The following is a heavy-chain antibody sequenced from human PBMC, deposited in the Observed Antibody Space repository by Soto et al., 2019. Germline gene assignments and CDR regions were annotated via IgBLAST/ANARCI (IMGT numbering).Heavy chain of an antibody. CDR2: INHSGST. D-gene: IGHD5-12*01. J-gene: IGHJ4*01. Sequence: QVQLQQWGAGLLKPSETLSLTCAVYGGSFSGYYWSWIRQPPGKGLEWIGEINHSGSTNYNPSLKSRVTISVDTSKNQFSLKLSSVTAADTAVYYCARGGYSGYALWGHGTLVTVSS. CDR3: ARGGYSGYAL. V-gene: IGHV4-34*01. CDR1: GGSFSGYY.